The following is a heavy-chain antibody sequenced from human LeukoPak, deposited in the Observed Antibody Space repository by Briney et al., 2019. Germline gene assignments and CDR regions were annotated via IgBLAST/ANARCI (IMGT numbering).Heavy chain of an antibody. J-gene: IGHJ4*02. Sequence: SETLSLTSTVSGGSISSYYGSWVRQPPGKGLEWSRYINYSGSTNYNPSLTSRVTMSVDTSKNQFSLKLSSVTAADTALYYCAREGREDTAYSGHWGQGSLVTVSS. CDR2: INYSGST. CDR3: AREGREDTAYSGH. CDR1: GGSISSYY. D-gene: IGHD2-21*01. V-gene: IGHV4-59*01.